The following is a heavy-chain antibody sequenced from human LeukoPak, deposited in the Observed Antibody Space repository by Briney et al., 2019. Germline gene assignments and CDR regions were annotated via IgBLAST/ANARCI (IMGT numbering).Heavy chain of an antibody. CDR2: IWYDGSNK. CDR1: GFTFSSYG. CDR3: ARRPTGHTSGYFDF. J-gene: IGHJ4*02. Sequence: PGRSLRLSCAASGFTFSSYGMHWVRQAPGKGLEWVAVIWYDGSNKYYADSVKGRFTISRDNSKNIVYLQMSSLRPEDTAVYYCARRPTGHTSGYFDFWGQGTLVTVSS. V-gene: IGHV3-30*19. D-gene: IGHD2-15*01.